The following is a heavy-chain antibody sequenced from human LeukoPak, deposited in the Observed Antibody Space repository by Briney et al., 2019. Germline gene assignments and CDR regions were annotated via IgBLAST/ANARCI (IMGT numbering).Heavy chain of an antibody. D-gene: IGHD4-17*01. CDR3: ASGAVGYGDSYNYYNMDV. CDR1: GGTFSSSA. CDR2: IIPIFGTA. Sequence: GASVKVSCKASGGTFSSSAISWVRQAPEQGLEWMGGIIPIFGTADYAQKFQGRATITADESTCTAYMEVSSLRSEDTAAYYCASGAVGYGDSYNYYNMDVWGQGTTVTVSS. V-gene: IGHV1-69*13. J-gene: IGHJ6*02.